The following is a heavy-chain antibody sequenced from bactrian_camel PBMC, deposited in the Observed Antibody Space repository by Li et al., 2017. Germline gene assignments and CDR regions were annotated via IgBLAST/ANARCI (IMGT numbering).Heavy chain of an antibody. D-gene: IGHD1*01. CDR1: ISRGC. V-gene: IGHV3S40*01. Sequence: DVQLVESGGDSVQAGGSLRLSCVATISRGCMAWFRQAPGKERTEVAVIDDTGFINYYTDSVKGRFTISHDAAKNSVDLQMNSLKPDDTAVYYCAATGQMLSVAGCRTQGTQVTVS. J-gene: IGHJ4*01. CDR2: IDDTGFIN.